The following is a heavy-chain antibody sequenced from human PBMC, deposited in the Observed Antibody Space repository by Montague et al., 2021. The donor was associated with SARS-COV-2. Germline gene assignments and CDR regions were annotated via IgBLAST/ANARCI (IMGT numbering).Heavy chain of an antibody. D-gene: IGHD7-27*01. CDR1: GFSFSTFW. Sequence: SLRLSCAASGFSFSTFWMTWVRQAPGKGLEWVASIKPDGSDKYHVESVKGRFTISRDNARNSLYLQLNNLRAEDTAVYYCARDPNWGAHWGQGNLVTVSS. CDR2: IKPDGSDK. CDR3: ARDPNWGAH. V-gene: IGHV3-7*05. J-gene: IGHJ4*02.